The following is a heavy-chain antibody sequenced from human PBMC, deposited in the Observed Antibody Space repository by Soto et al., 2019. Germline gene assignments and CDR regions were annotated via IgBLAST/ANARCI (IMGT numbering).Heavy chain of an antibody. Sequence: GGSLRLSCAASGFTFSSYGMHWVRQAPGKGLEWVAVIWYDGSNKYYADSVKGRFTISRDNSKNTLYLQMNSLRAEDTAVYYCARVSSIAALDYWGQGTLVTVSS. D-gene: IGHD6-6*01. CDR1: GFTFSSYG. CDR2: IWYDGSNK. V-gene: IGHV3-33*01. J-gene: IGHJ4*02. CDR3: ARVSSIAALDY.